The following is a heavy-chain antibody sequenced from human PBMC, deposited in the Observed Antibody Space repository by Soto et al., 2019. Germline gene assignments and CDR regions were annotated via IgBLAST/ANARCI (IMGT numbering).Heavy chain of an antibody. CDR2: ISSSNT. D-gene: IGHD2-8*01. J-gene: IGHJ4*02. V-gene: IGHV3-48*02. Sequence: EVQLVESGGGLVQPGESLRLSCTASGITFSSYSMNWVRQAPGKGLEWLSYISSSNTAYADSVKGRFTISRDNAKNSVYLQMNSLRDEDTAVYYCVGDQDVHVPMVHGNYWGRGTRVTVSS. CDR3: VGDQDVHVPMVHGNY. CDR1: GITFSSYS.